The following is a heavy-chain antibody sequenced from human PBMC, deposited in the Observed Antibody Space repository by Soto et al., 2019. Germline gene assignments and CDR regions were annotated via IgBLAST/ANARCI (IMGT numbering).Heavy chain of an antibody. CDR1: GGSISSYY. J-gene: IGHJ4*02. CDR2: IYYSGST. Sequence: PSETLSLTCTVSGGSISSYYWSWIRQPPGKGLEWIGYIYYSGSTNYNPSLKSRVTISVDTSKNQFSLKLSSVTAADTAVYYCAGAYYDILTGYYSIYHFDYWGQGTLVTVSS. CDR3: AGAYYDILTGYYSIYHFDY. D-gene: IGHD3-9*01. V-gene: IGHV4-59*08.